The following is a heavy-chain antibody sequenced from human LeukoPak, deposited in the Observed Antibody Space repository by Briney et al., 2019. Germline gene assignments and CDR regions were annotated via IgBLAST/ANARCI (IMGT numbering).Heavy chain of an antibody. D-gene: IGHD3-10*01. CDR3: AKRVWFGESKYYFDY. J-gene: IGHJ4*02. CDR2: ISGSGGST. V-gene: IGHV3-23*01. CDR1: GFTFSSYA. Sequence: GGSLRLSCAASGFTFSSYAMSWVRQAPGKGLEGVSAISGSGGSTYYADSVMGRFTISRDNSKNTLYLQMNSLRAEDTAVYYCAKRVWFGESKYYFDYWGQGTLVTVSS.